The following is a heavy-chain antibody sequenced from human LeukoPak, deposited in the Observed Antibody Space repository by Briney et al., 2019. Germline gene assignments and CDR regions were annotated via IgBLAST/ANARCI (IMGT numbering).Heavy chain of an antibody. CDR1: GFSLSNARMG. V-gene: IGHV2-26*01. CDR2: IFSNDEK. J-gene: IGHJ5*02. Sequence: SGPTLVNPTETLTLTCTVSGFSLSNARMGVSWIRQPPGKALEWLAHIFSNDEKPYSTSLKSRLTISKDTSKSQVVLTMTNMDPVDTATYYCARMGRYDFWSGYQGNWFDPWGQGTLVTVSS. CDR3: ARMGRYDFWSGYQGNWFDP. D-gene: IGHD3-3*01.